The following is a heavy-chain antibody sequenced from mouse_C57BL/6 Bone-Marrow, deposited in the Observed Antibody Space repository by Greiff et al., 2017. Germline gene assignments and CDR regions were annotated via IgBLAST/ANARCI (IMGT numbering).Heavy chain of an antibody. CDR3: AREYYGSSSWFAY. D-gene: IGHD1-1*01. Sequence: VQLQQPGAELVKPGASVKLSCKASGYTFTSYWMQWVNQRPGQGLEWIGEIDPSDSYTNYNQKFKGKATLTVDTSSSTAYMQLSSLTSEDSAVYYCAREYYGSSSWFAYWGQGTLVTVSA. J-gene: IGHJ3*01. V-gene: IGHV1-50*01. CDR2: IDPSDSYT. CDR1: GYTFTSYW.